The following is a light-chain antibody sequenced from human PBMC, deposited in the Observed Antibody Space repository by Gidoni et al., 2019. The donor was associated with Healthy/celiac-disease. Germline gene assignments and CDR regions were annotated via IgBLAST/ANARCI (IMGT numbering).Light chain of an antibody. CDR2: DAS. J-gene: IGKJ4*01. V-gene: IGKV3-11*01. Sequence: EIVLTQSPATLSLSPGERATLSCRASQSVTSYVACYQQKPGQAPRLLIYDASNRATGIPARFSGSGSGTDFTLTISSLEPEDFAVYYCQQRSNWLTFGGGTKVEIK. CDR3: QQRSNWLT. CDR1: QSVTSY.